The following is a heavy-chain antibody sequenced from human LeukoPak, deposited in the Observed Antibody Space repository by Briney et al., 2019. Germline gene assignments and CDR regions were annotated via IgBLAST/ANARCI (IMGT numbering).Heavy chain of an antibody. D-gene: IGHD1-14*01. CDR3: ARQPGGTAAFDI. CDR1: GGSINNYY. V-gene: IGHV4-59*08. CDR2: IYYTGGET. Sequence: SETLSLTCTVSGGSINNYYWSWIRQPPGRGLEWIGYIYYTGGETNYNPSLKSRLTISVDTSKNQFSLMLTSVTAADTAVYYCARQPGGTAAFDIWAQGTMVTVSS. J-gene: IGHJ3*02.